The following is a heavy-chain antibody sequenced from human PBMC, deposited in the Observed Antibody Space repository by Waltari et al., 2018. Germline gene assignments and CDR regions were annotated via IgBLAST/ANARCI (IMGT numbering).Heavy chain of an antibody. CDR1: GGSISSYY. Sequence: QVQLQESGPGLVKPSETLSLTCTVSGGSISSYYWSWIRQPPGKGLGWIGNIYYSRRTNYNPSLKSRVTISVDTSKNQFSLKLSSVTAADTAVYYCARDSSYYDFWSGYVPDYYYYGMDVLGQGTTVTVSS. CDR2: IYYSRRT. CDR3: ARDSSYYDFWSGYVPDYYYYGMDV. V-gene: IGHV4-59*01. D-gene: IGHD3-3*01. J-gene: IGHJ6*02.